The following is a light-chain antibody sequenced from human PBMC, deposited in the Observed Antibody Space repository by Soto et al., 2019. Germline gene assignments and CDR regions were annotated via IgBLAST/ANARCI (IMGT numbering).Light chain of an antibody. CDR3: QQYNDWPLT. J-gene: IGKJ4*01. Sequence: EIVMTQSPGTLSVSPGERVTLSCRASQTVRSDFAWYQQRPGQAPRLLIYGASLRATGIPARFSGSGSGTEFPLTIRSLQSEDFAVYYCQQYNDWPLTFGGGTKVDIK. CDR1: QTVRSD. V-gene: IGKV3-15*01. CDR2: GAS.